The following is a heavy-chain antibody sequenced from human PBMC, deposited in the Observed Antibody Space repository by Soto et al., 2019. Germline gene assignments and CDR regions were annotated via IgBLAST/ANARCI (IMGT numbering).Heavy chain of an antibody. V-gene: IGHV4-30-2*01. CDR2: IYHSGST. CDR1: GGSISSGGYS. CDR3: AGLNFDILPAYYALDI. J-gene: IGHJ3*02. Sequence: SETLSLTCAVSGGSISSGGYSWSWIRQPPGKGLECIGYIYHSGSTYYNPSLKSRVTISVDTSKNQFSLKLSSVTAADTAVYYGAGLNFDILPAYYALDIWGQGTMVTVSS. D-gene: IGHD3-9*01.